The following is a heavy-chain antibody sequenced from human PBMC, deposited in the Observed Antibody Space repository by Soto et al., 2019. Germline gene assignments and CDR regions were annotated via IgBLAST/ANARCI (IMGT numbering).Heavy chain of an antibody. CDR2: ISGSGGST. CDR3: AKPSEGGYCSGGSCYGLYYYMDV. D-gene: IGHD2-15*01. Sequence: WGCLRLSCAASGFTFSNAWINWVRQAPGKGLEWVSGISGSGGSTYYADSVKGRFTISRDNSKNTLYLQMNSLRAEDTAVYYCAKPSEGGYCSGGSCYGLYYYMDVWGKGTTVTVSS. V-gene: IGHV3-23*01. CDR1: GFTFSNAW. J-gene: IGHJ6*03.